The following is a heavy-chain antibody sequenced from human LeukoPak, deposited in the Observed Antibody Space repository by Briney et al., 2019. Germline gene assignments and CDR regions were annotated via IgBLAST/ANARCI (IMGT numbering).Heavy chain of an antibody. Sequence: SETLSLTCTVSGGSISTFYWSWIRQPPGKELEWIGYIYYSGSTNYNPSLKSRVTISVDASKNQFSLMLRSVTAADTAVYYCARRAFSSGYYYFDYWGQGTLVTVSS. CDR3: ARRAFSSGYYYFDY. D-gene: IGHD3-22*01. CDR1: GGSISTFY. J-gene: IGHJ4*02. V-gene: IGHV4-59*08. CDR2: IYYSGST.